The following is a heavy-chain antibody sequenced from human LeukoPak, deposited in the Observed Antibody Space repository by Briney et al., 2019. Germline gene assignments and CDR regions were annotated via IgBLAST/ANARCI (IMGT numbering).Heavy chain of an antibody. D-gene: IGHD3-16*01. CDR3: ARVNTNYYVPVNYGMDV. Sequence: GGSLRLSCAASGFTFNSYGMHWVRQAPGKGLEWVALIWYDGGNKYYADSVKGRFTISRGNSQNTLYLQMNSLRAEDTAVYYCARVNTNYYVPVNYGMDVWGQGTTVTVSS. CDR1: GFTFNSYG. V-gene: IGHV3-33*01. CDR2: IWYDGGNK. J-gene: IGHJ6*02.